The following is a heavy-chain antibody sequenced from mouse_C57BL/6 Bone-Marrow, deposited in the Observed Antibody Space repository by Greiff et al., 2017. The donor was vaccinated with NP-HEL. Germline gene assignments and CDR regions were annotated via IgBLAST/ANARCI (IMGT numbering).Heavy chain of an antibody. D-gene: IGHD1-1*01. CDR3: GRGGGSSTYYWDY. CDR2: IDPNSGGT. V-gene: IGHV1-72*01. CDR1: GYTFTSYW. Sequence: QVQLKEPGAELVKPGASVKLSCKASGYTFTSYWMHWVKQRPGRGLEWIGRIDPNSGGTKYNEKFKSKATLTVDKPSSTAYMQLSSLTSEDSAVYEGGRGGGSSTYYWDYGGKGTTRTVAA. J-gene: IGHJ2*01.